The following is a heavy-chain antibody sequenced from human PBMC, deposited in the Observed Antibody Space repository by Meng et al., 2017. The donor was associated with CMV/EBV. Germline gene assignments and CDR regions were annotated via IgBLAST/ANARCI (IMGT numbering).Heavy chain of an antibody. J-gene: IGHJ4*02. CDR3: ARERVVPAARPGDFDY. CDR1: GFTFSSYG. CDR2: IWYDGSNK. D-gene: IGHD2-2*02. Sequence: GESLKISCAASGFTFSSYGMHWVRQAPGKGLEWVAVIWYDGSNKYYADSVKGRFTIARDNSKNTLYLQMNSLRAEDTAVYYCARERVVPAARPGDFDYWGQGTLVTVSS. V-gene: IGHV3-33*01.